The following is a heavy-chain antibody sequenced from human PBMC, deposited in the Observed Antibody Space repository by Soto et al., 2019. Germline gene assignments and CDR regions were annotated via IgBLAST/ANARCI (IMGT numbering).Heavy chain of an antibody. CDR3: ARSFYDSSGYYNPFDY. D-gene: IGHD3-22*01. J-gene: IGHJ4*02. V-gene: IGHV4-30-4*01. CDR1: DDSITRGDYY. Sequence: QTLSHTCTVSDDSITRGDYYSSCINQPPVKGLEWIGYKHLNGSTYYNPSLKSRVTISVDTSKNQFSLKLSSVTAADTAVYYCARSFYDSSGYYNPFDYWGQGTLVTVSS. CDR2: KHLNGST.